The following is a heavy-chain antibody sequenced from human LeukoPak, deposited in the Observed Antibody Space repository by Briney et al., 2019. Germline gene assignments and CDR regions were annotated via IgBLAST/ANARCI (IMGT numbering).Heavy chain of an antibody. CDR3: ARIGTFDWLLESWYFDL. D-gene: IGHD3-9*01. CDR1: GGSFSGYY. CDR2: INHSGST. V-gene: IGHV4-34*01. J-gene: IGHJ2*01. Sequence: PSETLSLTCAVYGGSFSGYYWSWIRQPPGKGLEWIGEINHSGSTNYNPSLKSRVTISVDTSKNQFSLKLSSVTAADTAVYYCARIGTFDWLLESWYFDLWGRGTLVTVSS.